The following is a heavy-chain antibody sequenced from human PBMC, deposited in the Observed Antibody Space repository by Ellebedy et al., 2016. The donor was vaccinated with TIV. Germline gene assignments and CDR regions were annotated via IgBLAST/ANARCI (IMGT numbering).Heavy chain of an antibody. D-gene: IGHD3-16*01. CDR3: ARSPDFGLGGIDY. Sequence: AASVKVSCKASGYTFPSHGITWLRQAPGQGLEWMGWISGYNGNTNYAQKLQGRVTMTTDTSTSTAYMELRSLRSDDTAVYYCARSPDFGLGGIDYWGQGTLVTVSS. CDR2: ISGYNGNT. CDR1: GYTFPSHG. J-gene: IGHJ4*02. V-gene: IGHV1-18*01.